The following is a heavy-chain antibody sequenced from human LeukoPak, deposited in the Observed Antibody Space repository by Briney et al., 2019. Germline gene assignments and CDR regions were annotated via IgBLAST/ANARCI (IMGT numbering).Heavy chain of an antibody. J-gene: IGHJ4*02. CDR2: IYYSGST. V-gene: IGHV4-39*07. CDR1: GGSISSSSYY. CDR3: ARVIAARRGNFDY. Sequence: SETLSLTCAVSGGSISSSSYYWGWTRQPPGKGLEWVGSIYYSGSTYYNPSLKSRVTISVDTSKNQFSLKLTSVTAADTAVYYCARVIAARRGNFDYWGQGTLVTVSS. D-gene: IGHD6-6*01.